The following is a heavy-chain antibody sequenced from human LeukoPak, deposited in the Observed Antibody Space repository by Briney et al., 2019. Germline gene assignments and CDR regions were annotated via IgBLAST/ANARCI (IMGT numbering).Heavy chain of an antibody. D-gene: IGHD1-26*01. CDR2: MYYSGGT. CDR3: ARTFSESYYYYGMDV. V-gene: IGHV4-59*01. J-gene: IGHJ6*02. CDR1: GGSISLYY. Sequence: PSETLSLTCTVSGGSISLYYWSWIRQPPGKGLEWIGYMYYSGGTNYNPSLKSRVTISVDTSKNQFSLKLSSVTAADTAVYYCARTFSESYYYYGMDVWGQGTTVTVSS.